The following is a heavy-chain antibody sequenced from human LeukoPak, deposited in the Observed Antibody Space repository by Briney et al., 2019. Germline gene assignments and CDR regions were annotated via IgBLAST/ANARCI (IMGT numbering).Heavy chain of an antibody. D-gene: IGHD3-22*01. CDR3: AKDLGITMIVVVIDAFDI. V-gene: IGHV3-33*06. Sequence: PGRSLRLSCAASGFTFSSYGMHWVRQAPGKGLEWVAVIWYDGSNKYYADSVKGRFTISRDNSKNTLYLRMNSLRAEDTAVYYCAKDLGITMIVVVIDAFDIWGQGTMVTVSS. CDR1: GFTFSSYG. CDR2: IWYDGSNK. J-gene: IGHJ3*02.